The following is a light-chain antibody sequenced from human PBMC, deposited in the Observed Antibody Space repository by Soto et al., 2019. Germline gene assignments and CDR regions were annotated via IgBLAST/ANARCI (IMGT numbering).Light chain of an antibody. CDR3: QQYNTYSPT. CDR2: AAS. CDR1: QGISSY. V-gene: IGKV1-8*01. Sequence: AIRMTQSPSSFSASTGDRVTITCRASQGISSYLAWYQQKPGKAPKLLIYAASTLQSGVPSRFSGSGSGREFTLTSSSLQPDDFATYYCQQYNTYSPTFGQGTKVDIK. J-gene: IGKJ1*01.